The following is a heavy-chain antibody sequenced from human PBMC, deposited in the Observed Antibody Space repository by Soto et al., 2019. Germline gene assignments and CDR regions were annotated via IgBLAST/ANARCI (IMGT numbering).Heavy chain of an antibody. J-gene: IGHJ4*02. V-gene: IGHV3-23*01. CDR2: ISGSVGST. Sequence: EVQLLESGRGLVQPGGSLRLSCAASGFTFSSYAMSWVRQAPGKGLEWVSVISGSVGSTYYADSVKGRFTISRDNSKNTLYLQMNNLRAEDTAVYYCAKDHLFSGWTSGGYFDYWGQGALVTVSS. CDR3: AKDHLFSGWTSGGYFDY. D-gene: IGHD6-19*01. CDR1: GFTFSSYA.